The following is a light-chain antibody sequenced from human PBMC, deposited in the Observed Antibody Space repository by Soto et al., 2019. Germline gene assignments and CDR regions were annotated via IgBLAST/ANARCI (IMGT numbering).Light chain of an antibody. J-gene: IGLJ2*01. CDR2: EDT. Sequence: QSALTQPASVSGSPGQSITISCTGTSSDVGSYKLVSWFQQHPGKAPKLMIYEDTKRPSGVSNRFSGSKSGNTASLTISGLQAEDEADYYCSSYAGSSTYVVFGGGTKLTVL. CDR1: SSDVGSYKL. CDR3: SSYAGSSTYVV. V-gene: IGLV2-23*01.